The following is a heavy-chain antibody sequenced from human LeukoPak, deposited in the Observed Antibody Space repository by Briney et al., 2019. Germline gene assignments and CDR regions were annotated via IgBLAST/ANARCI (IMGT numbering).Heavy chain of an antibody. V-gene: IGHV1-3*01. Sequence: GASVKVSCKASGYTFTSYAIHWVRQAPGQRLEWMGWINAGNGNTKYSQKFQGRVTITRDTSASTAYMELSSLRSEDTAVYYCARVRDGYNSEGAFDIWGQGTMVTVSS. CDR2: INAGNGNT. CDR3: ARVRDGYNSEGAFDI. D-gene: IGHD5-24*01. J-gene: IGHJ3*02. CDR1: GYTFTSYA.